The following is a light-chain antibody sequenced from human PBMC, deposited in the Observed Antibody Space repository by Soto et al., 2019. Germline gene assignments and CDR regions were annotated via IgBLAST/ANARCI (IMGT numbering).Light chain of an antibody. J-gene: IGLJ3*02. CDR2: GNS. V-gene: IGLV1-40*01. CDR3: QSYDSSRSGSV. Sequence: QSVLTQPPSVSGAPGQRVTISCTGSSSNIGAGYDVHWYQQLPGTAPKLLIYGNSNRPSGVPDRFSGSKSGTSASLAITGRQAEDEADYYCQSYDSSRSGSVFGGGTTLTVL. CDR1: SSNIGAGYD.